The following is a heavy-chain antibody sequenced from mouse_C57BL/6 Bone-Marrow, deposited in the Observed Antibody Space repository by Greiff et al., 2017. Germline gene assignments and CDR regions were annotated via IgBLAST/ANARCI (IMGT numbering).Heavy chain of an antibody. CDR3: ARRGTTVVAHMDY. V-gene: IGHV5-12*01. CDR2: ISNGGGST. D-gene: IGHD1-1*01. J-gene: IGHJ4*01. Sequence: EVQLQESGGGLVQPGGSLKLSCAASGFTFSDYYMYWVRQTPEKRLEWVAYISNGGGSTYYPDTVKGRFTISRDNAKNTLYLQMSRLKSEDTAMYYCARRGTTVVAHMDYWGQGTSVTVSS. CDR1: GFTFSDYY.